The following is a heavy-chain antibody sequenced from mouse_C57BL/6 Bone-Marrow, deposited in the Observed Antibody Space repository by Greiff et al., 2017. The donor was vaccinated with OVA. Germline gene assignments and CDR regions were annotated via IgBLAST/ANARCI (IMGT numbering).Heavy chain of an antibody. Sequence: EVNVVESGGGLVKPGGSLKLSCAASGFTFSSYAMSWVRQTPEKRLEWVATISDGGSYTYYPDNVKGRFTISRDNAKNNLYLQMSHLKSEDTAMYYCARDRGYYTLFAYWGQGTLSLSLQ. CDR1: GFTFSSYA. CDR2: ISDGGSYT. V-gene: IGHV5-4*01. CDR3: ARDRGYYTLFAY. D-gene: IGHD2-12*01. J-gene: IGHJ3*01.